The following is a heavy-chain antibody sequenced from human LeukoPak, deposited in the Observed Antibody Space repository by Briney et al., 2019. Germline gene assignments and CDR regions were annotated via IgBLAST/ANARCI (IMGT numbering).Heavy chain of an antibody. CDR1: GFTFSSYG. D-gene: IGHD5-18*01. CDR3: AKDQGYSYGYQFDY. V-gene: IGHV3-30*02. CDR2: IRYDASNK. Sequence: GGSLSLSCAACGFTFSSYGMHGVRQAPAKGLAGVAFIRYDASNKYYADSGKGRFTISRDNSKNTLYLQMNSLRAEDKAVYYCAKDQGYSYGYQFDYWGQGTLVTVSS. J-gene: IGHJ4*02.